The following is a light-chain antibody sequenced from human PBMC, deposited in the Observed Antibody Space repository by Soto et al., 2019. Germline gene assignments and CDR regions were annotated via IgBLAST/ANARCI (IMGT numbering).Light chain of an antibody. CDR2: DAS. CDR1: QDIRNY. V-gene: IGKV1-33*01. CDR3: QQYDNREAT. Sequence: DIQMTQSPSSLSASVGDRVTITCQATQDIRNYLNWYQHKPGKAPKLLIYDASNLETGVPSSFSGSGSGTDFTFTISSLQPEDTATYYCQQYDNREATFGPGTKVDIK. J-gene: IGKJ3*01.